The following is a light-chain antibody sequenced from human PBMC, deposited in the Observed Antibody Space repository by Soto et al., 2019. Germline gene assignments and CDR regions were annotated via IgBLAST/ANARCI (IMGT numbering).Light chain of an antibody. CDR1: RSLDSGQ. CDR3: QQYGSSTGT. Sequence: EIVLTQSPGTLSFSPGESATLSCRASRSLDSGQLAWYQQKVGRAPRLLIHDAFMRATGIPDRFSGSGSGTDFTLTIARLEPEDFAVYYCQQYGSSTGTFGQGTKVDIK. J-gene: IGKJ1*01. V-gene: IGKV3-20*01. CDR2: DAF.